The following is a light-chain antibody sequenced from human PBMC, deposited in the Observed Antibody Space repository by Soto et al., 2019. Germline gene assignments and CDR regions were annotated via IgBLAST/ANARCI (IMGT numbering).Light chain of an antibody. CDR3: QQYGSSPT. V-gene: IGKV3-20*01. CDR1: QSVSSSY. Sequence: EIVLTQSPGTLSLSRGERATLSCRASQSVSSSYLAWYQQKPGQAPRLLIYGASSRATGIPDRFSGSGSGTDFTLTISRLETADFAVYYCQQYGSSPTFGQGTKVEIK. CDR2: GAS. J-gene: IGKJ1*01.